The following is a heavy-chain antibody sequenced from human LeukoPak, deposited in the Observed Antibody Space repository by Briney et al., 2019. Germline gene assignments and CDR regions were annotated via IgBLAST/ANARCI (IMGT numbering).Heavy chain of an antibody. D-gene: IGHD6-19*01. CDR3: ARGRRQWLSNYYYMDV. CDR1: GGSFSGYY. J-gene: IGHJ6*03. V-gene: IGHV4-34*01. Sequence: PSETLSLTCAVYGGSFSGYYWSWIRQPPGKGLEWIGEINHSGSTNYNPSLKSRVTISVDTSKNQFSLKLSSVTAADTAVYYCARGRRQWLSNYYYMDVWGKGTTVTVSS. CDR2: INHSGST.